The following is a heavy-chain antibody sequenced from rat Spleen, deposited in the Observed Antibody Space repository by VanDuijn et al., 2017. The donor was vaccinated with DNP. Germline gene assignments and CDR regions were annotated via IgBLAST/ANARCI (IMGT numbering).Heavy chain of an antibody. CDR1: GFSLTSYT. D-gene: IGHD1-2*01. J-gene: IGHJ4*01. CDR3: ARGSSYAMDA. Sequence: QVQLKESGPGLVQPSQTLSLTCTVSGFSLTSYTVSWVRQPPGKGLEWIAAISSGGSTYYNSALKSRLSISRDTSKSQVFLKMGSLQTEDTAMYFRARGSSYAMDAWGQGTSVTVSS. V-gene: IGHV2-6*01. CDR2: ISSGGST.